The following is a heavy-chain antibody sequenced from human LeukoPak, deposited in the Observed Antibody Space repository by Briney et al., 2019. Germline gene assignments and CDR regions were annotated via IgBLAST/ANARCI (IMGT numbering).Heavy chain of an antibody. Sequence: PGRSLRLSCAASGFTFSSYAMHWVRQGPGKGLEWVAVISYDGSNKYYADSVKGRFTISRDNSKNTLYLQMNSLRAEDTAVYYCAREVVDYGDPGPFDYWGQGTLVTVSS. CDR1: GFTFSSYA. CDR2: ISYDGSNK. J-gene: IGHJ4*02. V-gene: IGHV3-30-3*01. CDR3: AREVVDYGDPGPFDY. D-gene: IGHD4-17*01.